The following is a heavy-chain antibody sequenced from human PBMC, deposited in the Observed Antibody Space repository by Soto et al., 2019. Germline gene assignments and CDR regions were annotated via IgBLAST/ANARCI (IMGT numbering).Heavy chain of an antibody. V-gene: IGHV3-23*01. J-gene: IGHJ4*02. Sequence: GGSLRLSCAASGFTFSSYAMGWVRQGPGKGLEWVAVVSIGGSTHYADSVRGRFTISRDNSKNTLSLQMNSLTAEDTAVYFCANRRVAGGHCDYGGQGALVTGAS. CDR3: ANRRVAGGHCDY. D-gene: IGHD1-26*01. CDR2: VSIGGST. CDR1: GFTFSSYA.